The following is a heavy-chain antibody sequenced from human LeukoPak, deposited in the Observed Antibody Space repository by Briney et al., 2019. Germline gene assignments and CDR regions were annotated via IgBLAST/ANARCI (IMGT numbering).Heavy chain of an antibody. CDR1: GGTFSSYA. CDR3: ARGLDCSGGCCYPH. D-gene: IGHD2-15*01. Sequence: GASVKVSCKASGGTFSSYAISWVRQAPGQGLEWMGRIIPILGIANYAQKFQGRVTITADKSTSTAYMELSSLRSEDTAVYYCARGLDCSGGCCYPHWGQGTLVTVSS. CDR2: IIPILGIA. J-gene: IGHJ4*02. V-gene: IGHV1-69*04.